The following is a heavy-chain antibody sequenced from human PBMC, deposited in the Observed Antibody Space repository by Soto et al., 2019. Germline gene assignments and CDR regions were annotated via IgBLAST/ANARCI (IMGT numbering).Heavy chain of an antibody. CDR2: IYDSGST. Sequence: PSETLSLTCTVSGGSISSGGYYWSWIRQHPGKGLEWIGYIYDSGSTYYNPSLKSRVTISVDTSKNQFSLKLSSVTAADTAVYYCARGIAARPNHNWFDPWGQGTLVTVSS. CDR1: GGSISSGGYY. CDR3: ARGIAARPNHNWFDP. V-gene: IGHV4-31*03. D-gene: IGHD6-6*01. J-gene: IGHJ5*02.